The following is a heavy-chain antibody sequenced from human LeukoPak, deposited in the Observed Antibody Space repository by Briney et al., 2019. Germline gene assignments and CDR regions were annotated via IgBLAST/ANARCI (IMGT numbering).Heavy chain of an antibody. CDR1: GGSISSYY. CDR2: IYYSGST. CDR3: ARPSTYYYGSGRQSDAFDI. J-gene: IGHJ3*02. D-gene: IGHD3-10*01. Sequence: SETLSLTCTVSGGSISSYYWSWIRQPPGKGLEWIGYIYYSGSTNYNPSLKSRVTISVDTSKNQFSLKLSSVTAADTAVYYCARPSTYYYGSGRQSDAFDIWGQGTMVTVSS. V-gene: IGHV4-59*08.